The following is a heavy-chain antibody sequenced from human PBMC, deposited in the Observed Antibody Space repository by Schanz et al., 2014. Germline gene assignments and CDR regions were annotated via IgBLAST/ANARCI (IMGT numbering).Heavy chain of an antibody. CDR2: MIGSGSSV. CDR3: AKDGRLPYYGTGSGFDY. Sequence: EVQLVESGGGLVQPRGSLRLSCAASEFSFSSFGMNWVRQAPGKGLEWVSRMIGSGSSVFYADSVKGRFTISRDNLKNTVYLQMNSLRAGDTAVYYCAKDGRLPYYGTGSGFDYWGQGTLGAVSS. V-gene: IGHV3-23*04. D-gene: IGHD3-22*01. CDR1: EFSFSSFG. J-gene: IGHJ4*02.